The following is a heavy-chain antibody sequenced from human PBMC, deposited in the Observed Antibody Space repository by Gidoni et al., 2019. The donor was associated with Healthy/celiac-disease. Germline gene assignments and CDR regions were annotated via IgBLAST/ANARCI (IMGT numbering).Heavy chain of an antibody. CDR3: VKTPSYYYDSSGYYPPSF. CDR1: GFPFSSYA. D-gene: IGHD3-22*01. J-gene: IGHJ4*02. CDR2: ISSNGGST. V-gene: IGHV3-64D*06. Sequence: EVQLVESGGGLVQPGGSLRLSCSASGFPFSSYAMHWVRQAPGKGLEYVSAISSNGGSTYYADAVKGRFTISRDNSKNTLYLQMSSLRAEDTAVYYCVKTPSYYYDSSGYYPPSFWGQGTLVTVSS.